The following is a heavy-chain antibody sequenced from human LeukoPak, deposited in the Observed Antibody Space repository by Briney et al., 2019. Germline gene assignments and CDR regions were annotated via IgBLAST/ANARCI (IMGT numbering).Heavy chain of an antibody. J-gene: IGHJ4*02. V-gene: IGHV1-2*02. CDR1: GYTFTGYY. Sequence: GASVKVSCKASGYTFTGYYMHWVRQAPGQGLEWMGWINPNSGGTNYAQKFQGRVTMTRDTSISTAYMELSRLRSDDTAVYYCARPLGGYGINFDYWGQGTLVTVSS. CDR2: INPNSGGT. D-gene: IGHD3-22*01. CDR3: ARPLGGYGINFDY.